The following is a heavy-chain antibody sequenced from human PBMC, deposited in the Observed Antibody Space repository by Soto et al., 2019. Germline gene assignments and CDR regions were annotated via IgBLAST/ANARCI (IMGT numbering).Heavy chain of an antibody. CDR1: GYTFTTYG. D-gene: IGHD3-22*01. CDR2: ISTHNGNT. J-gene: IGHJ4*02. CDR3: ARGPTDYYDSSGHYSLDH. V-gene: IGHV1-18*01. Sequence: QVQLVQSGAEVKKPGASVKVSCKASGYTFTTYGMTWVRQATGQGLDWVGWISTHNGNTKYAESLQGRVTMTTDTTTSTAYMELRSLKSDDTAVYYCARGPTDYYDSSGHYSLDHWGQGTLVTVSS.